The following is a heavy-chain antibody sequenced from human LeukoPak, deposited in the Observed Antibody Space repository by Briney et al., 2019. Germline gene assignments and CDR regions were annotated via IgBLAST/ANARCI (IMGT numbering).Heavy chain of an antibody. CDR2: IYYSGST. J-gene: IGHJ6*03. CDR3: AREDLTYSSSWYEGFYYYMDV. Sequence: PSETLSLNGTVSGGSINSSSYYWGWIRQPPEKGLEWIGSIYYSGSTYYNPSLKSRVTISVDTSKNQFSLKLSSVTAADTAVYYGAREDLTYSSSWYEGFYYYMDVWGKGTTVTVSS. V-gene: IGHV4-39*07. D-gene: IGHD6-13*01. CDR1: GGSINSSSYY.